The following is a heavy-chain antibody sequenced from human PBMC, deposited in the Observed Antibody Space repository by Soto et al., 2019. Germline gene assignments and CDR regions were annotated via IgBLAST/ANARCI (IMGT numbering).Heavy chain of an antibody. CDR2: IYPCDSDP. CDR1: GYSFTSYW. CDR3: ARHGYSSSWEGTYCAY. J-gene: IGHJ4*02. Sequence: EVQLVQSGAEAKKPGESLKISCKGSGYSFTSYWIGWVRQMPGKGLEWMGIIYPCDSDPRYSPSFQGQFTISADKSISTAYLQWSSLKASDTAMYYCARHGYSSSWEGTYCAYWGQGTLVTVSS. V-gene: IGHV5-51*01. D-gene: IGHD6-13*01.